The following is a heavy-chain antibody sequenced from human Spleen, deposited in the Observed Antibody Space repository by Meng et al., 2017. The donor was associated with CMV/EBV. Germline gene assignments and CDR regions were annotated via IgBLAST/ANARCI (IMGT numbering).Heavy chain of an antibody. Sequence: VPLQHGGAGLLNPSETRFLTRVVYGGSFSGYYWSWNRQPPGKGLEWIGEINHSGSTNYNPSLKIRVTVSVDTPKDLFSLKLSSVTAADTGVYYCAREKVGGHSYGRDYWGQGTLVTVSS. CDR3: AREKVGGHSYGRDY. CDR2: INHSGST. V-gene: IGHV4-34*01. D-gene: IGHD5-18*01. J-gene: IGHJ4*02. CDR1: GGSFSGYY.